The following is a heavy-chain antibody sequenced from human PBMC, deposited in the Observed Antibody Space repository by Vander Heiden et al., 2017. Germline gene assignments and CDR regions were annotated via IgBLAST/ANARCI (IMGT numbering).Heavy chain of an antibody. Sequence: EVQLVESGGGLVQPGRSLRLSCAASGFTFDDYAMHWVRQAPGKGVEWVSGISWNSGSIGYADSVKGRFTISRDNAKNSLYLQMNSLRAEDTALYYCARETYYYDSSGYYGLDYWGQGTLVTVSS. D-gene: IGHD3-22*01. J-gene: IGHJ4*02. CDR2: ISWNSGSI. V-gene: IGHV3-9*01. CDR3: ARETYYYDSSGYYGLDY. CDR1: GFTFDDYA.